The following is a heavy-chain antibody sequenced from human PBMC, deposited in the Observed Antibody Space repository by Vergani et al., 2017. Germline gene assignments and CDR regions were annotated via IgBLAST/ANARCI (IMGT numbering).Heavy chain of an antibody. V-gene: IGHV1-69*04. J-gene: IGHJ6*02. D-gene: IGHD1-14*01. CDR2: IIPILGIA. CDR3: ARDYLTYYYYYGMDV. CDR1: GYTLTELS. Sequence: QVQLVQSGAEVKKPGASVKVSCKVSGYTLTELSMHWVRQAPGKGLEWMGRIIPILGIANYAQKFQGRVTITADKSTSTAYMELSSLRSEDTAVYYCARDYLTYYYYYGMDVWGQGTTVTVSS.